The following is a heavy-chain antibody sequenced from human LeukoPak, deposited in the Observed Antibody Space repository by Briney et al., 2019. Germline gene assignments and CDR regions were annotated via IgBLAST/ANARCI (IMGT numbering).Heavy chain of an antibody. CDR2: ISGSGGST. J-gene: IGHJ4*02. Sequence: GGSLRLSCAASGFTFSSYSMSWVRQAPGKGLEWVSAISGSGGSTYYADSVKGRFTISRDNSKNTLYRQMNSLGDEDTAVYYCAKDRAVDTAMVFDYWGQGTLVTVSS. D-gene: IGHD5-18*01. CDR1: GFTFSSYS. V-gene: IGHV3-23*01. CDR3: AKDRAVDTAMVFDY.